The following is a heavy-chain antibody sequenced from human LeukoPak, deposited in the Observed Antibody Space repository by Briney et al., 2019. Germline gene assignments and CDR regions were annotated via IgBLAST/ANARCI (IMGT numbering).Heavy chain of an antibody. Sequence: PGGSLRLSCAASGFTFSSYSMNWVRQAPGKGLEWVSSISSSSNYIYYADSVKGRFTISRDNAKNSLYLQMNSLRAEDTAVYYCARGGDGYNFVSYWGQGTLVTVSS. CDR1: GFTFSSYS. CDR2: ISSSSNYI. CDR3: ARGGDGYNFVSY. D-gene: IGHD5-24*01. J-gene: IGHJ4*02. V-gene: IGHV3-21*01.